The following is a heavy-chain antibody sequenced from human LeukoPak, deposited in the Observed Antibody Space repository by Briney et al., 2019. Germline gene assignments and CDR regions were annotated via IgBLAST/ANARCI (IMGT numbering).Heavy chain of an antibody. CDR3: ARAPPNWEDAFDI. CDR2: IYYSGST. J-gene: IGHJ3*02. Sequence: SETLSLTCTVSGGSISSYYWSWIRQPPGKGLEWIGYIYYSGSTKYNPSLKSRVTISVDTSKNQFPLKLSSVTAADTAVYYCARAPPNWEDAFDIWGQGTMVTVSS. V-gene: IGHV4-59*01. CDR1: GGSISSYY. D-gene: IGHD7-27*01.